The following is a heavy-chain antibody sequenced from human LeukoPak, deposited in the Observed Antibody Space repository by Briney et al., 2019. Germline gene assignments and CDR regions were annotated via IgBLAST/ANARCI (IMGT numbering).Heavy chain of an antibody. D-gene: IGHD3-9*01. V-gene: IGHV4-30-2*01. J-gene: IGHJ2*01. CDR1: GGSISSGGYY. CDR2: IYHSGST. CDR3: ASLRPGNYDISTGYYLGPRWYFDL. Sequence: SETLSLTCTVSGGSISSGGYYWSWIRQPPGKGLEWIGYIYHSGSTYYNPSLKSRVTISVDRSKNQFSLKLSSVTAADTAVYYCASLRPGNYDISTGYYLGPRWYFDLWGRGTLVTVSS.